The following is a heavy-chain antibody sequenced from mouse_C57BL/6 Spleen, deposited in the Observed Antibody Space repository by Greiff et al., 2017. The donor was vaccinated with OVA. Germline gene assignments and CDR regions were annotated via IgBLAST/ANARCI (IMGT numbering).Heavy chain of an antibody. D-gene: IGHD3-3*01. CDR2: IYPGSGNT. Sequence: VKLQESGPELVKPGASVKISCKASGYSFTSYYIHWVKQRPGQGLEWIGWIYPGSGNTKYNEKFKGKATLTADTSSSTAYMQLSSLTSEDSAVYYCARSGGWDNYAMDYWGQGTSVTVSS. V-gene: IGHV1-66*01. CDR3: ARSGGWDNYAMDY. J-gene: IGHJ4*01. CDR1: GYSFTSYY.